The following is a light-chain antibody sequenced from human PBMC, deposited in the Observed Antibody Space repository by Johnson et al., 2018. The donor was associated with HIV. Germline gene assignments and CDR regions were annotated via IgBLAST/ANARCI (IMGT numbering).Light chain of an antibody. Sequence: QSVLTQPPSVSAAPGQKVTISCSGSSSNIGNNYVSWYQQLPGTAPKLLIYDNHKRPSGIPDRFSGSKSGTSATLGITGLQTGDEADYYCGTWDSSLSAGLYSLGTGTEVAGL. V-gene: IGLV1-51*01. CDR3: GTWDSSLSAGLYS. J-gene: IGLJ1*01. CDR2: DNH. CDR1: SSNIGNNY.